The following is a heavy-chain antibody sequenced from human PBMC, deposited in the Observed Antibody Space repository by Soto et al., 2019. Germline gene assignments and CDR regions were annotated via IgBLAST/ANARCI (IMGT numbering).Heavy chain of an antibody. CDR3: ARLHSNYPNYYYGMDV. Sequence: PGGSLRLSCAASGFTFSSYAMHWVRQAPGKGLEWVAVISYDGSNKYYADSVKGRFTISRDNSKNTLYLQMNSLRAEDTAVYYCARLHSNYPNYYYGMDVWGQGTTVTV. CDR1: GFTFSSYA. J-gene: IGHJ6*02. V-gene: IGHV3-30-3*01. D-gene: IGHD4-4*01. CDR2: ISYDGSNK.